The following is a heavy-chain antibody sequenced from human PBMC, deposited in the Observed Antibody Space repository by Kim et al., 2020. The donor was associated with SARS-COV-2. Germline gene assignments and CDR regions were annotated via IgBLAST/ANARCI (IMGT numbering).Heavy chain of an antibody. CDR2: IHYNGMN. J-gene: IGHJ4*02. CDR1: GAAFDDYY. V-gene: IGHV4-59*12. CDR3: ARKRADSSGFIDS. Sequence: SETLSLTCTVSGAAFDDYYWSWIRQPPGKGLEWIGYIHYNGMNNYSPAFQSRTTLSLDASRNQFSLTLNFVTAADSAVYYCARKRADSSGFIDSWGQGTQVTVSS. D-gene: IGHD3-22*01.